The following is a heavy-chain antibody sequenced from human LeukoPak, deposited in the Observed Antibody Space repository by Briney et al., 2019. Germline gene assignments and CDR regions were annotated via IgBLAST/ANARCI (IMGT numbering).Heavy chain of an antibody. J-gene: IGHJ3*02. CDR3: ARDVVAATSHDAFDI. Sequence: PGGSLRLSCAASGFTFSSYSMNWVRQAPGKGLEWVSSISSSSSYIYYADSVKGRFTISRDNAKNSLYLQMNSLRAEDTAVYYCARDVVAATSHDAFDIWGQGTMVTVSS. D-gene: IGHD2-15*01. V-gene: IGHV3-21*01. CDR1: GFTFSSYS. CDR2: ISSSSSYI.